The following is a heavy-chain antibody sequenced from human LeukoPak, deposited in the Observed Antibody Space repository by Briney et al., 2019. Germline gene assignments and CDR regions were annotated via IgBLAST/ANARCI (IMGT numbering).Heavy chain of an antibody. CDR2: IYPGDSDT. D-gene: IGHD1-26*01. J-gene: IGHJ4*02. CDR3: VRDIGIVGATRDY. Sequence: GESPKISCKGSGYSFTSYWIGWVRQMPGKGLEWMGIIYPGDSDTRYSPSFQGQVTISADKSISTAYLQWSSLKASDTAMYYCVRDIGIVGATRDYWGQGTLVTVSS. CDR1: GYSFTSYW. V-gene: IGHV5-51*01.